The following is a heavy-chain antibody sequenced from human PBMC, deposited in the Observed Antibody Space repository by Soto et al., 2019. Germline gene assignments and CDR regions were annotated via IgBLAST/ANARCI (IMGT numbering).Heavy chain of an antibody. J-gene: IGHJ4*02. V-gene: IGHV3-30*03. CDR3: ASPLGIAAAGTGVDDY. CDR2: ISYDGSNK. D-gene: IGHD6-13*01. Sequence: ESGGGVVQPGRSLRLSCAASGFTFSSYGMHWVRQAPGKGLEWVAVISYDGSNKYYADSVKGRFTISRDNSKNTLYLQMNSLRAEDTAVYYCASPLGIAAAGTGVDDYWGQGTLVTVSS. CDR1: GFTFSSYG.